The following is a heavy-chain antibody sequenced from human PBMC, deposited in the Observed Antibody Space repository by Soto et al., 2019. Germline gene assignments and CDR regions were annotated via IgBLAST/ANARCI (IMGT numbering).Heavy chain of an antibody. D-gene: IGHD6-25*01. CDR2: IYYSGST. Sequence: AETLSLTCTVSGGPISSSSYYWGWIRQPPGKGLEWIGSIYYSGSTYYNPSLKSRVTISLDPSKNQFSLKLSSLTAADTALSYYERHERLYISGWLYYGMDVWGQGTTVTVSS. J-gene: IGHJ6*02. CDR1: GGPISSSSYY. V-gene: IGHV4-39*01. CDR3: ERHERLYISGWLYYGMDV.